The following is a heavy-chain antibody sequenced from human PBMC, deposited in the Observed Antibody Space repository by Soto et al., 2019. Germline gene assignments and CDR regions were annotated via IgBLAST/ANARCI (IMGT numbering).Heavy chain of an antibody. CDR1: GYTFTSYD. J-gene: IGHJ6*02. CDR3: ARGQRQAYYYGMDV. CDR2: MNPNSGNT. Sequence: ASVKVSCKASGYTFTSYDINWVRQATGQGLEWMGWMNPNSGNTGYAQKFQGRVTMTRNTSISTAYMELSSLRSEDTAVYYCARGQRQAYYYGMDVWGQGTTVTVSS. V-gene: IGHV1-8*01.